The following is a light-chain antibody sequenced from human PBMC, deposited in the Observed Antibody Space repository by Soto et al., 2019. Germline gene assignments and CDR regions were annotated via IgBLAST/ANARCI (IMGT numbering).Light chain of an antibody. CDR3: QQSSNWPPSIT. V-gene: IGKV3-11*01. CDR2: ESS. Sequence: EIVLPPSPATLSFSPVSRATLSCRSSQNVANYLDWYQQKTGQAPRLLIYESSNRATGIAARFSGSGSGTDFTLTVSSLEPEEFAVYYCQQSSNWPPSITVGQGTRLEIK. CDR1: QNVANY. J-gene: IGKJ5*01.